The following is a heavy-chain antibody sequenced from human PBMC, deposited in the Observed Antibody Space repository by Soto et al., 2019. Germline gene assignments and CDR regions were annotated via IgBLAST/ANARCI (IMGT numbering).Heavy chain of an antibody. CDR2: INPSGGST. J-gene: IGHJ3*02. V-gene: IGHV1-46*01. CDR3: ASLYDYYDSSGYRKDAFDI. CDR1: GYTFTSYY. Sequence: ASVKVSCKASGYTFTSYYMHWVRQAPGQGLEWMGIINPSGGSTSYAQKFQGRVTMTRDTSTSTVYMELSSLRSEDTAVYYCASLYDYYDSSGYRKDAFDIWGQGTMVTVSS. D-gene: IGHD3-22*01.